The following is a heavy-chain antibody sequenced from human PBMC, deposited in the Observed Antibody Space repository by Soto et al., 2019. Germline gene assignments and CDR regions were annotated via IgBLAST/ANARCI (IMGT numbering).Heavy chain of an antibody. CDR3: AVDPPYTSNDHDAFDI. V-gene: IGHV1-58*02. CDR1: GFTFTSSA. J-gene: IGHJ3*02. D-gene: IGHD1-20*01. Sequence: GASVKVSCKASGFTFTSSAMQWVRQARGQRLEWIGWIVVGSGNTNYAQKFQERVTITRDMSTSTAYMELSSLRSEDTAVYYCAVDPPYTSNDHDAFDIWGQGTMVTVSS. CDR2: IVVGSGNT.